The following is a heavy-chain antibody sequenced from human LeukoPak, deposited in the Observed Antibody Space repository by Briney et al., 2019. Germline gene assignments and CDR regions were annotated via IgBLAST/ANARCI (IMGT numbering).Heavy chain of an antibody. CDR1: GYTFTGYN. D-gene: IGHD4-23*01. CDR2: INPNSGGT. J-gene: IGHJ5*02. V-gene: IGHV1-2*02. Sequence: ASVKVSCKASGYTFTGYNMHWVRQAPGQGLEWMGWINPNSGGTNYAQKFQGRVTMTRDTSISTAYMELSRLRSDDTAVYYCARDLPDYGGNSDWFDPWGRGTLVTVSS. CDR3: ARDLPDYGGNSDWFDP.